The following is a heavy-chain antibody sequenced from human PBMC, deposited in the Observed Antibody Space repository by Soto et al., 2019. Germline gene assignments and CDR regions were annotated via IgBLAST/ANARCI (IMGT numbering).Heavy chain of an antibody. J-gene: IGHJ4*02. CDR3: ARVVTDYYGSGSYYSHPTYYFDY. D-gene: IGHD3-10*01. Sequence: SETLSLTCTVSGGSISSYYWSWIRQPPGKGLEWIGYIYYSGSTNYNPSLKSRVTISVDTSKNQFSLKLSSVTAADTAVYYCARVVTDYYGSGSYYSHPTYYFDYSGQGTLVTVSS. CDR2: IYYSGST. V-gene: IGHV4-59*01. CDR1: GGSISSYY.